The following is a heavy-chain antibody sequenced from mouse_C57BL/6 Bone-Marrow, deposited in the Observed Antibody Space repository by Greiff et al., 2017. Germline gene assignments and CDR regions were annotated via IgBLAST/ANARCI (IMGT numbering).Heavy chain of an antibody. CDR2: IGPGNGDT. Sequence: EVQLQQSGAELVRPGASVKLSCTASGFNIKDDYMPWVKQRPEQGLEWIGWIGPGNGDTEYASKFQGKATITADTSSNTAYLQLSSLTSEYSAVYYGATGFLAYWGQGTLVTVSA. J-gene: IGHJ3*01. CDR3: ATGFLAY. CDR1: GFNIKDDY. V-gene: IGHV14-4*01.